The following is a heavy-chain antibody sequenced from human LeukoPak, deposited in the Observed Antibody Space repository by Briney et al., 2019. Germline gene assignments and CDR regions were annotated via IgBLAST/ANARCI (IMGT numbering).Heavy chain of an antibody. V-gene: IGHV5-51*01. D-gene: IGHD3-9*01. CDR2: IYPGDSDT. J-gene: IGHJ4*02. CDR1: GYSFTTYW. CDR3: ARPKNYVILTAYWHYFDY. Sequence: GESLKISCKGSGYSFTTYWIGWVRQMPGKGLEWMGIIYPGDSDTRYSPSFQGQVTISADKSISTAYLQWSSLKASDTAMYYCARPKNYVILTAYWHYFDYWGQGTLVTVSS.